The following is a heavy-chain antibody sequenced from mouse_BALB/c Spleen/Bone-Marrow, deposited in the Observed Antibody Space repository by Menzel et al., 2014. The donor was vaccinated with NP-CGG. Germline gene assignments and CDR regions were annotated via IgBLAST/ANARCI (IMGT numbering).Heavy chain of an antibody. CDR3: ARRRGITTERDYFDY. V-gene: IGHV1S56*01. CDR2: IYPGNVNT. Sequence: VQLQQSGPELVKPGASVRISCKASGYTFTSYYIHWVKQRPGQGLEWIGWIYPGNVNTKYNEKFKGKATLTADKSSSTAYMQLSGLTSEDSAVYFCARRRGITTERDYFDYWGQGTTLTVSS. D-gene: IGHD2-4*01. CDR1: GYTFTSYY. J-gene: IGHJ2*01.